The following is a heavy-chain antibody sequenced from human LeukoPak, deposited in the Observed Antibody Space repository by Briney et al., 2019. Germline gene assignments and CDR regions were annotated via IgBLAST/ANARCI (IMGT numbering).Heavy chain of an antibody. D-gene: IGHD3-22*01. Sequence: PSETLSLTCTVSGGSISSYYWSWIRQPPGKGLEWIGYIYYSGSTNYNPSLKSRVTISVDTSKNQFSLKLSSVTAADTAVYYCASQDTYYYDSSGYPASFDLWGRGTLVTVSS. CDR3: ASQDTYYYDSSGYPASFDL. CDR1: GGSISSYY. V-gene: IGHV4-59*08. CDR2: IYYSGST. J-gene: IGHJ2*01.